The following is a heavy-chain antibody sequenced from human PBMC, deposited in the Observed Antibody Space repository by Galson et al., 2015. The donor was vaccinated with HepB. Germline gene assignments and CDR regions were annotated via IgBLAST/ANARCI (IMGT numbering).Heavy chain of an antibody. J-gene: IGHJ5*02. CDR3: ARGTLFVSGLAHGWFDP. V-gene: IGHV3-21*04. CDR1: GFTFSRYG. D-gene: IGHD3-3*01. Sequence: SLRLSCAASGFTFSRYGMNWVRQAPGKGLEWVSSISSSGSSIYYADSVKGRFTTSRDYATNSLYLQMNSLRAEDTAVYYCARGTLFVSGLAHGWFDPWGQGTLVTVSS. CDR2: ISSSGSSI.